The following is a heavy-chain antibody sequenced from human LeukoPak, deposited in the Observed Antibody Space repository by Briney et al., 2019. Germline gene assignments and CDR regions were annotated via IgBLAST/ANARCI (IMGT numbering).Heavy chain of an antibody. Sequence: GGSLRLSCAASGFTFSSYAMSWVRQAPGKGLEWVSAISGSGGSTYYADSVKRRFTISRDNSKNTLYLQMNSLRAEDTAVYYCAKDTVRGGWSTTYFDYWGQGTLVTVSS. CDR3: AKDTVRGGWSTTYFDY. CDR2: ISGSGGST. CDR1: GFTFSSYA. V-gene: IGHV3-23*01. D-gene: IGHD6-19*01. J-gene: IGHJ4*02.